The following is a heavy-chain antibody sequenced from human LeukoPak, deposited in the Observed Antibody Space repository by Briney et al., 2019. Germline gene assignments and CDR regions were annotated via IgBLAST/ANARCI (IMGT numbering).Heavy chain of an antibody. CDR3: RYYDTGGVGKIDY. J-gene: IGHJ4*02. V-gene: IGHV3-74*01. Sequence: QPGGSLRLSCAASGFTFSNAWMSWVRQAPGKGLVWVSRINTDGSDTRYADSVKGRFTISRDNAKNTLYLQMNSLRVEDTAVYYCRYYDTGGVGKIDYGGQGTLVTVSS. D-gene: IGHD3-22*01. CDR1: GFTFSNAW. CDR2: INTDGSDT.